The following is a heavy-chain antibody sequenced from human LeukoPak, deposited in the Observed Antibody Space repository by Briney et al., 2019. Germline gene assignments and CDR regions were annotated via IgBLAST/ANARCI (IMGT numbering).Heavy chain of an antibody. Sequence: ASVKVSCKASGYTFTSYAMHWVRQAPGQRLEWMGWINAGNGNTKYSQKFQGRVTITRDTSASTAYMELSSLRSEDTAVYYCARGMRLERQPYYYYYYMDVWGKGTTVTVSS. CDR3: ARGMRLERQPYYYYYYMDV. J-gene: IGHJ6*03. CDR1: GYTFTSYA. V-gene: IGHV1-3*01. CDR2: INAGNGNT. D-gene: IGHD1-1*01.